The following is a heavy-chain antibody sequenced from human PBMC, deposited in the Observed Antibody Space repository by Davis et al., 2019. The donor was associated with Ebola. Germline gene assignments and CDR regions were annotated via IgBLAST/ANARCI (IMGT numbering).Heavy chain of an antibody. J-gene: IGHJ4*02. Sequence: SVKGRFTVSRDNAKNSLYLQMNSLRAEDTAMYFCAKSIYRGFDYWGQGTLVTVSS. CDR3: AKSIYRGFDY. V-gene: IGHV3-11*03. D-gene: IGHD3-9*01.